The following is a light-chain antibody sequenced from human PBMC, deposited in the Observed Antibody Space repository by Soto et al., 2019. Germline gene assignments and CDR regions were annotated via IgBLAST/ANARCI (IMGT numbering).Light chain of an antibody. V-gene: IGKV1-33*01. CDR1: QDISNY. Sequence: DIQMTQSPSSLSASVGDRVTITGQASQDISNYLHWYQQKPGKAPKPLIYDGSNVETGVPSRFSGSGSGTDFTFTISSLQPEDIATYYCQQYDNLPPLTFGGGTKVEIK. J-gene: IGKJ4*01. CDR2: DGS. CDR3: QQYDNLPPLT.